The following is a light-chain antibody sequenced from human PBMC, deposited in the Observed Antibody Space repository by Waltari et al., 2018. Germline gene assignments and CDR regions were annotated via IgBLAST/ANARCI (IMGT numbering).Light chain of an antibody. V-gene: IGLV1-44*01. CDR2: RNN. CDR3: AAWDYSLDGHVL. J-gene: IGLJ2*01. CDR1: HSNVGSTS. Sequence: QSVLTQPPSASGPPGQRVTISCSGSHSNVGSTSVNWYQQVPGTAPKLLIYRNNQRPSGVPDRFSGSKSGTSASLAISGLQSEDEADYYCAAWDYSLDGHVLFGGGTKLTVL.